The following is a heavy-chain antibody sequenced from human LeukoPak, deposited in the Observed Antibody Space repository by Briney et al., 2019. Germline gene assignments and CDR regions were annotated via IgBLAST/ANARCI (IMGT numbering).Heavy chain of an antibody. CDR1: GGSISSHY. J-gene: IGHJ4*02. CDR3: ARGGGAFDF. V-gene: IGHV4-59*11. CDR2: IYFSGST. D-gene: IGHD1-26*01. Sequence: PSEALSLTCTVSGGSISSHYWSCIRQSPGKGLEWIGYIYFSGSTNYNPSLKSRVTISLDTSKSQFSLKLGSVTAADTAVYYCARGGGAFDFWGQGTLVTVSS.